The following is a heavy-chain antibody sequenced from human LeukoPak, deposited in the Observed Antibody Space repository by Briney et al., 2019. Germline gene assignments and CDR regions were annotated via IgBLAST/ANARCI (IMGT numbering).Heavy chain of an antibody. J-gene: IGHJ4*02. CDR3: ARWTTVTRAFDY. D-gene: IGHD4-17*01. Sequence: ASLKVSCKASGYTFTSYYMHWVRQAPGQGLEWMGWISPNSGNTGYAQKFQGRVTITRNTPLSTAYMELSSLRSEDTAVYYCARWTTVTRAFDYWGQGTLVTVSS. CDR2: ISPNSGNT. CDR1: GYTFTSYY. V-gene: IGHV1-8*03.